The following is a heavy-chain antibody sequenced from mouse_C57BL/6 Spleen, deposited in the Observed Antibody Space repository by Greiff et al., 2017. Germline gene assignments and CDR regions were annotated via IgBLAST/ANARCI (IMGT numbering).Heavy chain of an antibody. CDR3: ARDGYYGSSYWYFDV. Sequence: EVKLEESGPGMVKPSQSLSLTCTVTGYSITSGYDWHWIRHFPGNKLEWMGYISYSGSTNYNPSLKSRISITHDTSKNHFFLKLNSVTTEDTATYYCARDGYYGSSYWYFDVWGTGTTVTVSS. D-gene: IGHD1-1*01. CDR1: GYSITSGYD. CDR2: ISYSGST. J-gene: IGHJ1*03. V-gene: IGHV3-1*01.